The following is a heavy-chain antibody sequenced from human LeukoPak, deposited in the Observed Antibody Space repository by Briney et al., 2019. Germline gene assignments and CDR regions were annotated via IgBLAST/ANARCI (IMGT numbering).Heavy chain of an antibody. CDR2: ISYDGSNK. CDR3: ARDDEQLDYYFDY. Sequence: GTSLRLSCAASGFSLTHDAIHWVRQAPGKGLEWVAVISYDGSNKYYADSVKGRFTISRDNSKNTLYLQMNSLRAEDTAVYYCARDDEQLDYYFDYWGQGTLVTVSS. V-gene: IGHV3-30*04. CDR1: GFSLTHDA. D-gene: IGHD6-6*01. J-gene: IGHJ4*02.